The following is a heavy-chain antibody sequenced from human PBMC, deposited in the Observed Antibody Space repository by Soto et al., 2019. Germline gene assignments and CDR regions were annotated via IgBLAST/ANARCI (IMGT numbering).Heavy chain of an antibody. J-gene: IGHJ6*03. Sequence: EVQLVESGGGLVKPGGSLRLSCAASGFTFIRYSMNWVRQAPGKGLEWVSSISRSSSYIYYADSVKGRFTISRDNAKNSLYLQMNSLRAEDTAVYYCARDGARQGFDDYYYMDVWGKGTTVTVSS. CDR1: GFTFIRYS. CDR2: ISRSSSYI. CDR3: ARDGARQGFDDYYYMDV. V-gene: IGHV3-21*01. D-gene: IGHD6-6*01.